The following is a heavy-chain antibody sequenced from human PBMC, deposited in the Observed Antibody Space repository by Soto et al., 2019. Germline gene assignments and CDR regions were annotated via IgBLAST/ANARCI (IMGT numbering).Heavy chain of an antibody. D-gene: IGHD3-22*01. V-gene: IGHV3-30*18. CDR1: GFSFSTYG. CDR3: AKVVGDGNAYYDF. Sequence: GGTLRLSCAASGFSFSTYGMHWVRQAPGKGLEWVAFISNDGSNKYYADSVEGRFTISRDNSNNTLYLQMSSLRAADPAVYYCAKVVGDGNAYYDFWGQGALVTVSS. J-gene: IGHJ4*01. CDR2: ISNDGSNK.